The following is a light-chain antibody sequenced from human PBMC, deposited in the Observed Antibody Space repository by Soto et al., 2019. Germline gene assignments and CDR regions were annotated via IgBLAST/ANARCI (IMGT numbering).Light chain of an antibody. CDR3: SSFTSSSTLV. CDR2: DVS. V-gene: IGLV2-18*02. J-gene: IGLJ2*01. CDR1: SSDVGSYNR. Sequence: QSALTQPPSVSGSPGQSVTISCTGTSSDVGSYNRVSWYQQPPGTAPKVVIYDVSNRPSGVPDRFSGSKSGNTASLTISGLQAEDEADYYCSSFTSSSTLVFGGGTKLTVL.